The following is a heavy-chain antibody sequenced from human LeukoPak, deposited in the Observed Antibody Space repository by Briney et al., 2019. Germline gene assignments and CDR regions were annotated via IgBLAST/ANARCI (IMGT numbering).Heavy chain of an antibody. V-gene: IGHV1-69*05. D-gene: IGHD1-26*01. CDR3: ARAPYSEWYFDL. J-gene: IGHJ2*01. CDR1: GGTFSSYA. CDR2: IIPIFGTA. Sequence: GASVKVSCKASGGTFSSYAISWVRQAPGQGLEWIGGIIPIFGTANYAQKFQGRVTITTDESTSTAYMELSSLRSEDTAVYYCARAPYSEWYFDLWGHGTLVTVSS.